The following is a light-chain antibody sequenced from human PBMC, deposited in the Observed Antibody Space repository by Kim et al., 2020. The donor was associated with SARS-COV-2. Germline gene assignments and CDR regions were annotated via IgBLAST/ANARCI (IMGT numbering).Light chain of an antibody. CDR3: CSYSFRGCF. Sequence: QSALTQPRSVSGSPGQSVTISCTGSSDDIGRYNYGSWYQQHAGKVPKLIIFDVLKRPSGVPDRVSGSKSGNTASLPVSELQTEDEGDYNCCSYSFRGCFFGGGTQLTVL. CDR2: DVL. J-gene: IGLJ2*01. CDR1: SDDIGRYNY. V-gene: IGLV2-11*01.